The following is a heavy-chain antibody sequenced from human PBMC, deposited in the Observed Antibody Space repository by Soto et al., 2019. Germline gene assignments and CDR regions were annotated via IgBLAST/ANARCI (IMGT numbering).Heavy chain of an antibody. CDR2: VSYRGRI. Sequence: PSETPSLTWSFSCCPVTNSTYYWGWIRQSQGNGLEWIGSVSYRGRIYSKSSFKIRVTISVDQSKNRLSLSLNSVTDSDKAVYFCVSQRTTVPTNAYFDYWGPGALVTVSS. V-gene: IGHV4-39*01. CDR1: CCPVTNSTYY. J-gene: IGHJ4*02. CDR3: VSQRTTVPTNAYFDY. D-gene: IGHD4-17*01.